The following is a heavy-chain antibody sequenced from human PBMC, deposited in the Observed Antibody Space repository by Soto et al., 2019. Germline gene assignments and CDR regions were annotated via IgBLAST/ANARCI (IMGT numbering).Heavy chain of an antibody. Sequence: LSLTCTVSGASISDNYWNWIRQPAGKGLEWIGRVYSSGSAKYNPSLKSRVTMSVDTSKSQFSLRLNSVTAADAAVYYCARENYSYDPSGYYYVFDYWGQRTMVTVYS. J-gene: IGHJ4*02. CDR2: VYSSGSA. V-gene: IGHV4-4*07. CDR1: GASISDNY. D-gene: IGHD3-22*01. CDR3: ARENYSYDPSGYYYVFDY.